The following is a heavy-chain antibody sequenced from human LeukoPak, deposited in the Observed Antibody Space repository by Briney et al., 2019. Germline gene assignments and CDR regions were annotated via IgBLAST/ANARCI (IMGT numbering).Heavy chain of an antibody. CDR2: IIPIFGTA. Sequence: SVKVSCKASGGTFSSYAINWVRQAPGQGLEWMGGIIPIFGTANYAQKFQGRVTITTDESTSTAYMELSSLRSEDTAVYYCARELAAAGNDAFDIWGQGTMVTVSS. CDR1: GGTFSSYA. CDR3: ARELAAAGNDAFDI. J-gene: IGHJ3*02. D-gene: IGHD6-13*01. V-gene: IGHV1-69*05.